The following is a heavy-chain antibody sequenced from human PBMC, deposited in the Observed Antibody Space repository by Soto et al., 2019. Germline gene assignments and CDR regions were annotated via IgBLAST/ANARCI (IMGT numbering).Heavy chain of an antibody. Sequence: SETLSLTCTVSGGSISSYYWSWIRQPPGKGLEWIGYIYYSGSTNYNPSLKSRVTISVDTSKNQFSLKLSSVTAADTAVYYCARGWELLGYNWFDPWGQGPLVTVSS. J-gene: IGHJ5*02. V-gene: IGHV4-59*01. D-gene: IGHD1-26*01. CDR2: IYYSGST. CDR3: ARGWELLGYNWFDP. CDR1: GGSISSYY.